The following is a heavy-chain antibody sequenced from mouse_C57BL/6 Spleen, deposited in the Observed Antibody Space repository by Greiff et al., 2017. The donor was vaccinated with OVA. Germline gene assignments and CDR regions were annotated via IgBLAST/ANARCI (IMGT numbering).Heavy chain of an antibody. V-gene: IGHV5-6*01. Sequence: EVKVVESGGDLVKPGGSLKLSCAASGFTFSSYGMSWVRQTPDKRLEWVATISSGGSYTYYPDSVKGRFTISRDNAKNTLYLQMSSLKSEDTAMYYCARQRELWYYFDYWGQGTTLTVSS. CDR1: GFTFSSYG. J-gene: IGHJ2*01. CDR2: ISSGGSYT. D-gene: IGHD1-1*02. CDR3: ARQRELWYYFDY.